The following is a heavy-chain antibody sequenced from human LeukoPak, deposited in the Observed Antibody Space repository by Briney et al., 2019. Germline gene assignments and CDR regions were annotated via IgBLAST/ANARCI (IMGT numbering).Heavy chain of an antibody. D-gene: IGHD2-21*01. CDR3: SRHEALPGDY. CDR1: GFTFSGST. Sequence: GGSLKLSCAASGFTFSGSTVHWVRQASGKGLDWVGHIRAKANNISTTYAASVKVIFTIHRDDSQNTAYLQMNSLKIEDTAVYYCSRHEALPGDYWGQGTLVTVSS. J-gene: IGHJ4*02. CDR2: IRAKANNIST. V-gene: IGHV3-73*01.